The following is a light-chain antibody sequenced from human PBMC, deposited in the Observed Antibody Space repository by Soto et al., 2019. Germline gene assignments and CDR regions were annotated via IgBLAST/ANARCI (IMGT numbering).Light chain of an antibody. CDR2: NTF. V-gene: IGKV3-11*01. CDR3: QLRNSWPPLYT. Sequence: EIVLTQSPGTLSLSPGERATLSCRTSQRPRISLAWYQLKPGQAPRLLIYNTFDRATGVPARFSGSGSGTDFTLTISSLEPEDFAVYYCQLRNSWPPLYTFGQGTKLEIK. J-gene: IGKJ2*01. CDR1: QRPRIS.